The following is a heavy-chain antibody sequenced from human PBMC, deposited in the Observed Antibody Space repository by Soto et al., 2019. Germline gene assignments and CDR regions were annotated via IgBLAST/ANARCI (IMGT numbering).Heavy chain of an antibody. J-gene: IGHJ6*02. Sequence: SVKVSCKASGGTFNNYAFNWVRQAPGQGLEWMGGVIPIFRKTNYAQKFQGRVTITADESTSTAYMELSSLRSEDTAVYYCASSGYSYGQRYYYYGMDVWGQGTTVTVSS. V-gene: IGHV1-69*13. CDR2: VIPIFRKT. CDR3: ASSGYSYGQRYYYYGMDV. CDR1: GGTFNNYA. D-gene: IGHD5-18*01.